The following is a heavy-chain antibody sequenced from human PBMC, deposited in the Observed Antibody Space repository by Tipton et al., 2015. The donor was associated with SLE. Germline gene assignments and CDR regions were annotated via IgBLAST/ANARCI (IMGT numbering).Heavy chain of an antibody. CDR3: VRALWLDKDFAVVPPGIRLRAFDI. D-gene: IGHD2-2*02. J-gene: IGHJ3*02. Sequence: TLSLTCTATGDSVTSSGYYWSWLRQPPGKGLEWIGYISHTETTKYNPSLESRVIISVDTSKNQFPLRLSSATAADTAVYYCVRALWLDKDFAVVPPGIRLRAFDIWGQGTMVTVSS. CDR1: GDSVTSSGYY. V-gene: IGHV4-61*08. CDR2: ISHTETT.